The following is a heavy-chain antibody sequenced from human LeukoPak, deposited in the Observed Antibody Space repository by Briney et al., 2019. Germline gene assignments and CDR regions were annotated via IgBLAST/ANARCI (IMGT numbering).Heavy chain of an antibody. CDR2: VFHSGST. CDR1: DFSIITTYY. D-gene: IGHD3-22*01. V-gene: IGHV4-38-2*01. Sequence: SETLSLTCDVSDFSIITTYYWGWIRQPPGKGLEWIGNVFHSGSTYYNPSLKSRVTISVDESKNQFSLKLRSVTAADTAVYYCARQLYSDSSAWGQGTMVTVSS. CDR3: ARQLYSDSSA. J-gene: IGHJ3*01.